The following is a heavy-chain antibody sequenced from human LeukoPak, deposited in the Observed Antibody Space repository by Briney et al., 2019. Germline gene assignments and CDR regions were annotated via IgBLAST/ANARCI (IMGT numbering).Heavy chain of an antibody. Sequence: WASVKVSCKASGYTFTGYYMHWVRQAPGQGLEWMGWINPNSGGKNYAQKFQGRVTMTRDTSISTAYMELSRLRSDDTAVYYCARDQIFGVVIWYMDVWGKGTTVTVSS. CDR1: GYTFTGYY. CDR2: INPNSGGK. D-gene: IGHD3-3*01. V-gene: IGHV1-2*02. J-gene: IGHJ6*03. CDR3: ARDQIFGVVIWYMDV.